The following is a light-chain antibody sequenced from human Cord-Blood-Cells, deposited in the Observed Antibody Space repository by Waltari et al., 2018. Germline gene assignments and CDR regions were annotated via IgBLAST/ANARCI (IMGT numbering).Light chain of an antibody. CDR3: AAWDDSLNGWV. CDR2: YDD. CDR1: SHNIGNNA. Sequence: QSVLTQPPSVSAAPRQMVTISCSGSSHNIGNNAVNWYQQLPGKAPKLLIYYDDLLPSGVSDRFSGSKSGTSAALAISGLQSEDEADYYCAAWDDSLNGWVFGGGTKLTVL. J-gene: IGLJ3*02. V-gene: IGLV1-36*01.